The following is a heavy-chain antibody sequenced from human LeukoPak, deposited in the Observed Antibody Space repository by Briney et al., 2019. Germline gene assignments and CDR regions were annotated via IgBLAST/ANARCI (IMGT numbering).Heavy chain of an antibody. CDR2: IYYSGST. CDR1: GGSISSYY. CDR3: ARGAELRYFDWPPGGTDV. J-gene: IGHJ6*02. Sequence: PSETLSLTCTVSGGSISSYYWSWIRQPPGKGLEWIGYIYYSGSTNYNPSLKSRVTISVDTSKNQFSLKLSSVTAADTAVYYCARGAELRYFDWPPGGTDVWGQGTTVTVPS. V-gene: IGHV4-59*01. D-gene: IGHD3-9*01.